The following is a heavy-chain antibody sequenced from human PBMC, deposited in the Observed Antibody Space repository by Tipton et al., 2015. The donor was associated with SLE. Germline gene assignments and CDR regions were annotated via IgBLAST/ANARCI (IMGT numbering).Heavy chain of an antibody. V-gene: IGHV4-30-4*01. CDR3: ARGLMVRGVKVDY. CDR1: GGSINNNNYY. J-gene: IGHJ4*02. Sequence: TLSLTCTVSGGSINNNNYYWSWIRQPPGKGLEWIGFIYYSGNTYYKSSLKSRVTISIDTSKNQFSLKLSSVTAADTAVYYCARGLMVRGVKVDYWGQGTLVTVSS. D-gene: IGHD3-10*01. CDR2: IYYSGNT.